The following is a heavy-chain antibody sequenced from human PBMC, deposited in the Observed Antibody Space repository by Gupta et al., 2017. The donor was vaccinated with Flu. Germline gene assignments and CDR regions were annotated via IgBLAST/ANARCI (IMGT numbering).Heavy chain of an antibody. J-gene: IGHJ3*01. V-gene: IGHV3-30*02. Sequence: APCKGLEWMAVIRYDGSNAYYADSVKGRCTISRDNSKNTLYLQMNRLSAEDTAVYYCAKDVNWDHSVDGYDVWGQGTMVTVSP. D-gene: IGHD7-27*01. CDR2: IRYDGSNA. CDR3: AKDVNWDHSVDGYDV.